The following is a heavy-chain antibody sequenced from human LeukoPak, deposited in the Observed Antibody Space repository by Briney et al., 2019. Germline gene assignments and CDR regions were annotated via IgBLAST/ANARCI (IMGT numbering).Heavy chain of an antibody. V-gene: IGHV3-53*01. Sequence: GGSLRLSCAASGFTFSDYYMSWIRQAPGKGLEWVSVIYSGGSTYYADSVKGRFTISRDSSKNTLYLQMNSLRAEDTAVYYCASSRWELLRPFDYWGQGTLVTVSS. D-gene: IGHD1-26*01. J-gene: IGHJ4*02. CDR2: IYSGGST. CDR1: GFTFSDYY. CDR3: ASSRWELLRPFDY.